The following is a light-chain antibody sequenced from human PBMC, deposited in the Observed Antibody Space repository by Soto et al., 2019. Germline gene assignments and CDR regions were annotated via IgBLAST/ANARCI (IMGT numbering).Light chain of an antibody. CDR1: QDISNY. Sequence: DIQRTQSPSSLSASVGDRVTITGQASQDISNYLNWYQQKPGKAPKLLIYDASNLETGVPSRFSGSGSGTDFTFTISSLQTEDIATYYCQQYDNLSLTFGGGIKVDIK. J-gene: IGKJ4*01. CDR2: DAS. V-gene: IGKV1-33*01. CDR3: QQYDNLSLT.